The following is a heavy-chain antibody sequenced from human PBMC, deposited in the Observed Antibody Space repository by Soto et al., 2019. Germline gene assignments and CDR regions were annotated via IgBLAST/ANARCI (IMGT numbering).Heavy chain of an antibody. J-gene: IGHJ4*02. CDR1: GGTFSSNS. V-gene: IGHV1-69*13. D-gene: IGHD6-13*01. CDR2: ITSIFGTA. CDR3: ARKAAAGSSYFDY. Sequence: SVKVSCKASGGTFSSNSINWVRQTPGQGLEWMGGITSIFGTAYYAQKFQGRVTITADESTSTVYMEVSSLTSEDTAVYYCARKAAAGSSYFDYWGQGTLVTVS.